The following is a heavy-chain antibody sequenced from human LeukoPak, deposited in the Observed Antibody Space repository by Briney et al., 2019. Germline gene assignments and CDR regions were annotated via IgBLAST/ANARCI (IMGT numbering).Heavy chain of an antibody. D-gene: IGHD2-2*01. CDR1: GASISTGGYY. J-gene: IGHJ6*03. Sequence: SQTLSLTCTVSGASISTGGYYWSWIRQDPGGGLEWIGYIFYSGRTYYNPSFQSRVTISEDTSTNQFSLKFSSVTAADTAVYYCARVPAANYYYYYMDVWGRGATVTVSS. V-gene: IGHV4-31*03. CDR2: IFYSGRT. CDR3: ARVPAANYYYYYMDV.